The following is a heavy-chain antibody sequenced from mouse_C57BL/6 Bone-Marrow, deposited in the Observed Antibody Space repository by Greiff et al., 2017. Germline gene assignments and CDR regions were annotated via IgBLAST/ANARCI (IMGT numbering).Heavy chain of an antibody. J-gene: IGHJ2*01. Sequence: QVQLQQPGAELVKPGASVKLSCKASGYTFTSYWMQWVKQRPGQGLEWIGEIDPSDSYTNYNQKFKGKATLTVDTSSSTAYMQLSSLTSEYSAVYYCARGGNSLDYWGQGTTLTVSS. D-gene: IGHD2-1*01. CDR1: GYTFTSYW. V-gene: IGHV1-50*01. CDR2: IDPSDSYT. CDR3: ARGGNSLDY.